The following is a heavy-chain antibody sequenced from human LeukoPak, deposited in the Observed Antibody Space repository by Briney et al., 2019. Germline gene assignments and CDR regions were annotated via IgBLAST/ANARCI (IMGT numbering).Heavy chain of an antibody. Sequence: PGGSLRLSCAACEFTFRSYAMTWVRQAPGKGLEWVSSITTSGDTTYYADSVKGRFTISRDNFKNTLYLQMNSLRAEDTAVYYCAKDQGGYVWYFDLWGRGTLVTVSS. CDR3: AKDQGGYVWYFDL. CDR2: ITTSGDTT. D-gene: IGHD5-12*01. CDR1: EFTFRSYA. V-gene: IGHV3-23*01. J-gene: IGHJ2*01.